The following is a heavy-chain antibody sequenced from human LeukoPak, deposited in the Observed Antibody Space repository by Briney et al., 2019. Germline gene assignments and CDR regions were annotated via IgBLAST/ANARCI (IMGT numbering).Heavy chain of an antibody. CDR2: INPNSGGT. CDR3: ARDDERCSSTSCYARWFDP. Sequence: GASVTVSCKASGYTFTDYYMHWVRQAPGQGLEWMGWINPNSGGTNYAQKFQGRVTMTRDTSISTAYMELSRLRSDDTAVYYCARDDERCSSTSCYARWFDPWGQGTLVTVSS. CDR1: GYTFTDYY. D-gene: IGHD2-2*01. J-gene: IGHJ5*02. V-gene: IGHV1-2*02.